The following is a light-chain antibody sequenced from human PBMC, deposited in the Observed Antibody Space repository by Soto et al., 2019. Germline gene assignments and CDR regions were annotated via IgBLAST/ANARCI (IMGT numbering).Light chain of an antibody. CDR3: QQAFRFPFT. CDR1: QDISRY. V-gene: IGKV1-12*01. J-gene: IGKJ3*01. Sequence: IQMTQSPSSVSASVGDRVTFTCRASQDISRYLAWYQQKPGKAPKLLIYGASNLQSGVPSRFSGSGSGTDFTLAINTLQPEDFATYYCQQAFRFPFTFGPGTTVDI. CDR2: GAS.